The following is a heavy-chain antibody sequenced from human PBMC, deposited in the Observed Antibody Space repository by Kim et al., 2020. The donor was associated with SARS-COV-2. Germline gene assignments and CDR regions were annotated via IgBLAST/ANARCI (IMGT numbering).Heavy chain of an antibody. D-gene: IGHD6-19*01. V-gene: IGHV4-59*01. CDR1: GGSISSYY. CDR2: IYYSGST. Sequence: SETLSLTCTVSGGSISSYYWSWIRQPPGKGLEWIGYIYYSGSTNYNPSLKSRVTISVDTSKNQFSLKLSSVTAADTAVYYCARGAVADIYYYYGMDVWGQGTTFTVSS. J-gene: IGHJ6*02. CDR3: ARGAVADIYYYYGMDV.